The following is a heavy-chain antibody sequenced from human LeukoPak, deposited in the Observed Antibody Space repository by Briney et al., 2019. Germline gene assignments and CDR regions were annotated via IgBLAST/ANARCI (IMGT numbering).Heavy chain of an antibody. Sequence: PGGSLRLSCAASGFTFSSYWMSWVRQAPGKGLEWVSYISSSSSTIYYADSVKGRFTISRDNAKNSLYLQMNSLRAEDTAVYYCARDGYYGSGSYYRHFDYWGQGTLVTVSS. CDR1: GFTFSSYW. CDR3: ARDGYYGSGSYYRHFDY. CDR2: ISSSSSTI. V-gene: IGHV3-48*01. D-gene: IGHD3-10*01. J-gene: IGHJ4*02.